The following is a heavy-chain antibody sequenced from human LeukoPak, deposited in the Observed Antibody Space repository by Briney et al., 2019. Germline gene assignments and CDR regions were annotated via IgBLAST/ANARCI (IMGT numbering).Heavy chain of an antibody. V-gene: IGHV1-18*01. CDR1: GYTFTSYG. CDR2: ISAYNGNT. J-gene: IGHJ6*03. Sequence: ASVKVSCKASGYTFTSYGISWVRQAPGQGLEWKGWISAYNGNTNYAQKLQGRVTMTTDTSTSTAYMELRSLRSDDTAVYYCARDGRLVRGVLYYYYYYMDVWGKGTTVTVSS. D-gene: IGHD3-10*01. CDR3: ARDGRLVRGVLYYYYYYMDV.